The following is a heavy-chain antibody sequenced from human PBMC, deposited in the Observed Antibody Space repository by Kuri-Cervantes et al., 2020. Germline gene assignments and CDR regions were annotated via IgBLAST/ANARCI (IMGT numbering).Heavy chain of an antibody. V-gene: IGHV3-30*18. D-gene: IGHD5-24*01. CDR1: GFIFSSYG. J-gene: IGHJ5*02. Sequence: GESLKISCAASGFIFSSYGMHWVRQAPGKGLEWVAIISYEGSNNNYADSVKGRFTISRNNSRNTLYLQMSSRRAEDTATYYCAKEGRRIIGHNCWFDPWGHGTLVTVSS. CDR2: ISYEGSNN. CDR3: AKEGRRIIGHNCWFDP.